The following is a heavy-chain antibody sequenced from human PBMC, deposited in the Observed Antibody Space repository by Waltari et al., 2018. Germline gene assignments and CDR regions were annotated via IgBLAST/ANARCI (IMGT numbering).Heavy chain of an antibody. J-gene: IGHJ5*02. Sequence: QLVESGGALVQPGGSLRLSCADTGSIFSVFWMYWIRQAPGKGLVGVSRINADGTTKTYADSVQGRFTISRDNVKSILYLEMNALRPEDTAVYYCARDPRNLGLDPWGLGTLVTVSS. CDR3: ARDPRNLGLDP. V-gene: IGHV3-74*03. CDR1: GSIFSVFW. D-gene: IGHD3-16*01. CDR2: INADGTTK.